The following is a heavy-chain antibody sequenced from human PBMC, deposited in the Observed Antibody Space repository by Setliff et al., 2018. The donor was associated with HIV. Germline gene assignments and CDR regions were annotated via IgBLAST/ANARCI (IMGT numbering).Heavy chain of an antibody. Sequence: ASVKVSCKASGYTFTGYYMHWVRQAPGQGLEWMGRINPYSGDTNYAQKFQGRVTMTRDTSTTTAYMELSRLTSDDTAVYYCARGSTAVNYYYNHMDVWGKGTTVTVS. CDR1: GYTFTGYY. CDR3: ARGSTAVNYYYNHMDV. V-gene: IGHV1-2*06. D-gene: IGHD2-2*01. CDR2: INPYSGDT. J-gene: IGHJ6*03.